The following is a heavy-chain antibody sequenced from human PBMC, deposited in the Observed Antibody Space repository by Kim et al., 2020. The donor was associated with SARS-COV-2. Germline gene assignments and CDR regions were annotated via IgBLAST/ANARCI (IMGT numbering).Heavy chain of an antibody. CDR3: SSDMGIVAKSRHHYYYHG. Sequence: GGSLRLSCAASGFTVTSNYMSWVRQAPGKGLEWVSVILSGGSTYYADSVNARFTISRDNCKNTLYLQINSLRAEDTADYYGSSDMGIVAKSRHHYYYHG. V-gene: IGHV3-53*01. CDR1: GFTVTSNY. D-gene: IGHD5-12*01. CDR2: ILSGGST. J-gene: IGHJ6*01.